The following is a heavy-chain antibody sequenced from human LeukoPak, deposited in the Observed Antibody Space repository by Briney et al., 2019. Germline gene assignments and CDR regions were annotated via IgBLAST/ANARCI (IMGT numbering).Heavy chain of an antibody. J-gene: IGHJ6*03. V-gene: IGHV3-7*01. D-gene: IGHD6-19*01. CDR3: ARECSHSGWSYYYYYYMDV. Sequence: GGSLRLFCAASGFTFSSYWMSWVRQAPGKGLEWVPNIKQGGSEKFYVDSVKGRFTISRDNAKNSLYLQMHSLRAEDTAVYYCARECSHSGWSYYYYYYMDVWGKGTTVIVSS. CDR2: IKQGGSEK. CDR1: GFTFSSYW.